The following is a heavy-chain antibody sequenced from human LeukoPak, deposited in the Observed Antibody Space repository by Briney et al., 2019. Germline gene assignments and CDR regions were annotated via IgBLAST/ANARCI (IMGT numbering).Heavy chain of an antibody. V-gene: IGHV4-61*02. Sequence: SETLSLTCTVSGGSSSSGSYYWSWIRQPAGKGLEWIGRIYTSGSTNYNPSLKSRVTISVDTSKNQFSLKLSSATAADTAVYYCARIVGIAARAPNWFDPWGQGTLVTVSS. CDR1: GGSSSSGSYY. CDR3: ARIVGIAARAPNWFDP. J-gene: IGHJ5*02. CDR2: IYTSGST. D-gene: IGHD6-6*01.